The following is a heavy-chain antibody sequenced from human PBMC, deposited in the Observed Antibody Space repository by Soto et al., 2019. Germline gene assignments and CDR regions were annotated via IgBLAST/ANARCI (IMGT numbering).Heavy chain of an antibody. CDR3: ARLGFSSSWYSLAF. D-gene: IGHD6-13*01. CDR2: IYYSGST. CDR1: GGSISSYY. J-gene: IGHJ4*02. Sequence: SETLSLTCTVSGGSISSYYWSWIRQPPGKGLEWIGYIYYSGSTNYNPSLKSRGTISVDTSKNQFSLKLSSVTAADTAGYYWARLGFSSSWYSLAFWGKGTLVTV. V-gene: IGHV4-59*08.